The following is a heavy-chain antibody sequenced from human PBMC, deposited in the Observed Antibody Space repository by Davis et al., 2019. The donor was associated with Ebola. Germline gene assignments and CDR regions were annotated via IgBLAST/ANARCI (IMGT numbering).Heavy chain of an antibody. J-gene: IGHJ6*01. CDR3: TLLQEHL. CDR1: GFTFDDYA. V-gene: IGHV3-9*01. Sequence: PGGSLRLSCAASGFTFDDYAIHWVRQAPGKGLEWVSGISWNRGSIGYADSVKGRFTISRDNAKNSLYLQMNSLHQGPIGLPPGTLLQEHLWG. CDR2: ISWNRGSI.